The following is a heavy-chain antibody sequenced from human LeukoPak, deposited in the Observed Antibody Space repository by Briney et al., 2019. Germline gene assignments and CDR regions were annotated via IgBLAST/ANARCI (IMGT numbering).Heavy chain of an antibody. J-gene: IGHJ4*02. V-gene: IGHV3-48*03. Sequence: GGSLRLSCAASGFTFSSYEMNWVRQAPGKGLEWVSYISSSGSTIYYADSVKGRFTISSDNAKDTLYLQMNSLTAEDKAVYYCARDGGGSSGYYWGLGYWGQGTLVTVSS. CDR3: ARDGGGSSGYYWGLGY. CDR1: GFTFSSYE. D-gene: IGHD3-22*01. CDR2: ISSSGSTI.